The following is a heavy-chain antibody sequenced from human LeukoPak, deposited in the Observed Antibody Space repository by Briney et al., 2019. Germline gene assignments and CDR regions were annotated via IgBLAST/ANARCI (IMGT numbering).Heavy chain of an antibody. V-gene: IGHV4-59*08. CDR2: IYYSGST. CDR3: ARHLDPANYDSSGRLWVRWYFDL. Sequence: SETLSLTCTVSGGSISSYYWSWIRQPPGKGLEWIGYIYYSGSTNYNPSLKSRVTISVDTSKNQFSLKLSSVTAADTAVYYCARHLDPANYDSSGRLWVRWYFDLWGRGTLVTVSS. CDR1: GGSISSYY. J-gene: IGHJ2*01. D-gene: IGHD3-22*01.